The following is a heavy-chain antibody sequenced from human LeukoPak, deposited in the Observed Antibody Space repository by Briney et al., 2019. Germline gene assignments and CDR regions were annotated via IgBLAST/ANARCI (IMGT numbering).Heavy chain of an antibody. CDR2: IKQDGSEK. Sequence: GGSLRLSCAASGFTFSSYWMSWVRQAPGKGLEWVANIKQDGSEKYYADSVKGRFTISRDNAKYSLYLQINSLRADDTAVYYCAIDGSGSSFDYWGQGTLVTVSS. CDR3: AIDGSGSSFDY. J-gene: IGHJ4*02. V-gene: IGHV3-7*01. CDR1: GFTFSSYW. D-gene: IGHD6-19*01.